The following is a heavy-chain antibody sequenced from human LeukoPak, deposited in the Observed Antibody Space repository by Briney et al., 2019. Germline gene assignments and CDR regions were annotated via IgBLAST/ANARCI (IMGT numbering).Heavy chain of an antibody. J-gene: IGHJ3*02. Sequence: GGSLRLSCGASGFTFSRYAMNWVRQAPGKGLEWVANIKEDGSEKYYVDSVKGRFTISRDNAKNSLYLQVNSLRAEDTAVYYCARDSNYYDSSAYYDAFDIWGQGTMVTVSS. V-gene: IGHV3-7*05. CDR2: IKEDGSEK. CDR3: ARDSNYYDSSAYYDAFDI. CDR1: GFTFSRYA. D-gene: IGHD3-22*01.